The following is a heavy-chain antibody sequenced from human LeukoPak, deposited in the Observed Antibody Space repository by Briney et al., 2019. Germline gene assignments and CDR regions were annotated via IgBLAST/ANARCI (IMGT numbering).Heavy chain of an antibody. Sequence: GGSLRLSCSASGFIFSSYAMHWVRQAPGKGLEWVAVISYDGSNKYYADSVKGRFTISRDNSKNTLYLQMNSLRAEDTAVYYCAILQVAGTDFDYWGQGTLVTVSS. J-gene: IGHJ4*02. CDR2: ISYDGSNK. D-gene: IGHD6-19*01. V-gene: IGHV3-30-3*01. CDR1: GFIFSSYA. CDR3: AILQVAGTDFDY.